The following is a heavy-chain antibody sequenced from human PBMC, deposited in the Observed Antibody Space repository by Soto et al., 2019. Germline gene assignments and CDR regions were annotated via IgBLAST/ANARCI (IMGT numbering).Heavy chain of an antibody. CDR1: GYAFTIYC. J-gene: IGHJ5*02. D-gene: IGHD3-22*01. CDR2: ISAYNVNT. V-gene: IGHV1-18*01. Sequence: ASVNVSCKASGYAFTIYCSIWFLHSPLQGLELMGWISAYNVNTNYAQKLHCRVTLTTDTSTSTAYMELRSLRSDDTAVYYCARDPHHDSSGYPDESWGQGTLVHVSS. CDR3: ARDPHHDSSGYPDES.